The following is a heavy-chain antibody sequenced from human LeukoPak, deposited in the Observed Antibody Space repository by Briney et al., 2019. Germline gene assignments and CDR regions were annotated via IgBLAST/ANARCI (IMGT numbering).Heavy chain of an antibody. Sequence: ASVKVSCKASGYTFSSYFMHWVRQAPGQGLDWMGIINPSGGSTSYAQKFQGRVTMTRDTSTSTVYMELSSLRSEDTAVYYCARGLGGSGSYFLTFDYWGQGTLVTVSS. CDR2: INPSGGST. V-gene: IGHV1-46*01. J-gene: IGHJ4*02. CDR1: GYTFSSYF. D-gene: IGHD1-26*01. CDR3: ARGLGGSGSYFLTFDY.